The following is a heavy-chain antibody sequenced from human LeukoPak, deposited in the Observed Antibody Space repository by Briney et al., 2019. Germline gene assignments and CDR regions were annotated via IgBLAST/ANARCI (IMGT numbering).Heavy chain of an antibody. CDR3: ARDMYYGSGTPMQYGMDV. V-gene: IGHV4-39*02. D-gene: IGHD3-10*01. CDR1: GGSISSSSYY. J-gene: IGHJ6*02. Sequence: SETLSLTCTVSGGSISSSSYYWGWIRQPPGKGLEWIGSIYYSGSTYYNPSLKSRVTISVDTSKNQFSLKLSSVTAADTALYYCARDMYYGSGTPMQYGMDVWGQGTTVTVSS. CDR2: IYYSGST.